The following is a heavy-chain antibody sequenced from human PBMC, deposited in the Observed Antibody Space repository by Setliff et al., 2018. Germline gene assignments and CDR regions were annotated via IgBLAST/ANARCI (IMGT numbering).Heavy chain of an antibody. CDR2: IWHDGGNK. D-gene: IGHD2-15*01. V-gene: IGHV3-33*08. J-gene: IGHJ4*02. CDR1: GFTFSNYR. Sequence: LRLSCAASGFTFSNYRMHWVRQAPGKGLEWVSVIWHDGGNKYHADSVKGRFTISRDNSKNTLYLQMNSLRPENTAVYYCARTCSGSGCYAGLESGGQGTPVNVSS. CDR3: ARTCSGSGCYAGLES.